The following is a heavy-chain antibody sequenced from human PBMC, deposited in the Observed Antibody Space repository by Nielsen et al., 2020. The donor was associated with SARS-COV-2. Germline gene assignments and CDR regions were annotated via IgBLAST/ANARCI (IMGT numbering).Heavy chain of an antibody. V-gene: IGHV3-23*01. J-gene: IGHJ6*02. CDR3: AKVQGVTTTLYSYYYGMDV. Sequence: GGSLRLSCAASGFTFSSYAMSWVRQAPGKGLEWVSAISGNGGTAYYADSVKGRFTVSRDNSKNSLYLQMDSLRADDTAVYYCAKVQGVTTTLYSYYYGMDVWGQGTTVPVSS. CDR1: GFTFSSYA. D-gene: IGHD4-17*01. CDR2: ISGNGGTA.